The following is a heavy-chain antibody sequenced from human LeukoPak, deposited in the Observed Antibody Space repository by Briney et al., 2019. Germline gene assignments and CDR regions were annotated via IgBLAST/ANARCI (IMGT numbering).Heavy chain of an antibody. J-gene: IGHJ4*02. V-gene: IGHV4-34*01. CDR3: ARDDDSSGYEYFDY. CDR2: INHSGCT. D-gene: IGHD3-22*01. CDR1: GGSFSGYY. Sequence: SETLSLTCAVYGGSFSGYYWSWIRQPPGKGLEWIGEINHSGCTNYNPSLKSRVTISVDTSKNQFSLKLSSVTAADTAVYYCARDDDSSGYEYFDYWGQGTLVTVSS.